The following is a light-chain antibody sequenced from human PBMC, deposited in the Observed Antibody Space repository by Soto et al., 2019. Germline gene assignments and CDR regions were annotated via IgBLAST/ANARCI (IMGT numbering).Light chain of an antibody. CDR2: EVN. V-gene: IGLV2-8*01. CDR1: SSDVGDYNY. J-gene: IGLJ2*01. CDR3: SSYVGYSNLV. Sequence: QSALTQPPSASGSPGQSVTISCTGTSSDVGDYNYVSWYQQHPGKAPKLMIYEVNKRPSGVPDRFSGSKSGNTASLTVSGLQAEDEADYYCSSYVGYSNLVFGGGTQLTVL.